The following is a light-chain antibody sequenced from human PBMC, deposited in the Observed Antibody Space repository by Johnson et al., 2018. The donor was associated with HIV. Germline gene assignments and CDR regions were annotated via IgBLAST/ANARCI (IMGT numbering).Light chain of an antibody. CDR3: GTWDTSLRAGVV. Sequence: QSVLTQPPSVSAASGQKVTISCSGSSSNIGNNYVSWYQQLPGTAPKLLIYENNKRPSGIPDRLSGSKSCTSATLGITGLQTGDEADYYCGTWDTSLRAGVVFGTGTKGTVL. CDR1: SSNIGNNY. J-gene: IGLJ1*01. CDR2: ENN. V-gene: IGLV1-51*02.